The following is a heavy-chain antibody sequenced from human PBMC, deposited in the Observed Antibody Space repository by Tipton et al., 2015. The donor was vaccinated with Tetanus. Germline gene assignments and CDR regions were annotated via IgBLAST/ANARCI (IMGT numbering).Heavy chain of an antibody. V-gene: IGHV4-39*01. Sequence: TLSLTCTVSGGSISSSSYYWGWIRQPPGKGLEWIGSIYYSGSTYYNPSLKSRVTISVDTSKNQFSLKLSSVTAADTAVYYCARQADYDFWSGVYYYYGMDVWGQGTTVTVSS. CDR1: GGSISSSSYY. D-gene: IGHD3-3*01. CDR3: ARQADYDFWSGVYYYYGMDV. CDR2: IYYSGST. J-gene: IGHJ6*02.